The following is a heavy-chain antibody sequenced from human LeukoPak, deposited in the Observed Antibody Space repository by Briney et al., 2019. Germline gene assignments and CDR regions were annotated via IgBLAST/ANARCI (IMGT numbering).Heavy chain of an antibody. CDR1: GGSFSGYY. Sequence: SETLSLTCAVYGGSFSGYYWSWIRQPPGKGPEWIGEISHSGSTNYNPSLKSRVTISVDTSKNQFSLKLSSVTAADTAVYYCARGLIKPSIAAAGTDYWGQGTLVTVSS. D-gene: IGHD6-13*01. CDR2: ISHSGST. CDR3: ARGLIKPSIAAAGTDY. V-gene: IGHV4-34*01. J-gene: IGHJ4*02.